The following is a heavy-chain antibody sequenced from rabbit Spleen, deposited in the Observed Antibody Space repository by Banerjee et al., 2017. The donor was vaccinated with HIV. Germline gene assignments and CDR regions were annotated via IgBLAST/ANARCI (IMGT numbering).Heavy chain of an antibody. V-gene: IGHV1S45*01. Sequence: EQLEESGGGLVKPEGSLTLTCKASGVSLNDKDVMCWVRQAPGKGLEWIACINIVTGTSVYASWELGRFIMSRTSSTTVTLQMTSLTVADTATYFCARDLITVIGWNFNLWGPGTLVTVS. CDR3: ARDLITVIGWNFNL. J-gene: IGHJ4*01. D-gene: IGHD1-1*01. CDR1: GVSLNDKDV. CDR2: INIVTGTS.